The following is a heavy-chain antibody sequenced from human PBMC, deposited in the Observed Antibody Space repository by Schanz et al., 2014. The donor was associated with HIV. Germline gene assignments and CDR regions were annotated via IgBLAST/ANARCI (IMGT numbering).Heavy chain of an antibody. D-gene: IGHD5-12*01. CDR1: GYTFTGYY. V-gene: IGHV1-2*02. CDR3: AREPNYSGFDS. CDR2: INPNSGGA. J-gene: IGHJ5*01. Sequence: QVQLVQSGAEVKEPGASVKVSCKASGYTFTGYYLHWVRQAPGQGLEWMGWINPNSGGADSAQKFQGRVTMTRDTFISTAYLELSRLRSDDTAVYYCAREPNYSGFDSWGHGTLVTVSS.